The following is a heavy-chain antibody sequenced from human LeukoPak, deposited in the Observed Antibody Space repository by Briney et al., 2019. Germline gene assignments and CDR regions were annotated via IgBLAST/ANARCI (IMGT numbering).Heavy chain of an antibody. CDR1: GYFFVSYY. CDR2: INPSSGAT. D-gene: IGHD3-16*01. J-gene: IGHJ4*02. Sequence: ASVKVSFKASGYFFVSYYLHWVRQAPGQGLEWLGMINPSSGATSYAQQFQGRVTMTTDMSTATVYMELSSLNSEDTAVYFCARKTIYENFGFDYWGQGSLVTVSS. CDR3: ARKTIYENFGFDY. V-gene: IGHV1-46*01.